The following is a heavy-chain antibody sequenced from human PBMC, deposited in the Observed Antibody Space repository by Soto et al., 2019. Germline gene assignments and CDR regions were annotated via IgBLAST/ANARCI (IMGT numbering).Heavy chain of an antibody. CDR2: FDPEDGET. CDR1: GYTLTDLS. J-gene: IGHJ4*02. V-gene: IGHV1-24*01. Sequence: ASVKVSCKVSGYTLTDLSMQWVRQAPGKGLEWMGGFDPEDGETIYAQKFQGRVTMTEDTATDTAYMELSSLRSEDTAVYYCATHRSRRFLEWLPEGSLSCWGQGTLVTVSS. CDR3: ATHRSRRFLEWLPEGSLSC. D-gene: IGHD3-3*01.